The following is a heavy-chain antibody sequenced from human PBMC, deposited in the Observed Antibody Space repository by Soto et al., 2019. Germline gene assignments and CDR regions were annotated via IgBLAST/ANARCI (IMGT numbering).Heavy chain of an antibody. V-gene: IGHV4-59*01. D-gene: IGHD6-19*01. CDR2: IYYSGST. Sequence: SETLSLTCTVSGFSLSSYYLSWLRQPPGKGLEWIGYIYYSGSTNYNPSLKSRVTISVDTSKNQFSLKLSSVTAADTAVYYCARDQAGIAVAGRAFDIWGQGTMVTVSS. J-gene: IGHJ3*02. CDR1: GFSLSSYY. CDR3: ARDQAGIAVAGRAFDI.